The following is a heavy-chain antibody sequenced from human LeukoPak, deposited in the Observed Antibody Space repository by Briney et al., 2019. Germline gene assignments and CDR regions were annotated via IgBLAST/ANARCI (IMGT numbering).Heavy chain of an antibody. V-gene: IGHV3-30-3*01. CDR2: ISYDGSNK. D-gene: IGHD2-21*02. CDR1: GFTFSSYA. CDR3: AKAEGIVVVTVPGNAFDI. Sequence: GRSLRLSCAASGFTFSSYAMHWVRQAPGKGLEWVAVISYDGSNKYYADSVKGRFTISRDNSKNTLYLQMNSLRAEDTAVYYCAKAEGIVVVTVPGNAFDIWGQGTMVTVSS. J-gene: IGHJ3*02.